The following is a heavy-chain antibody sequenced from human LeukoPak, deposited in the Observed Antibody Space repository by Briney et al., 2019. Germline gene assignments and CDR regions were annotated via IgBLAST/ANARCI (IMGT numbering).Heavy chain of an antibody. CDR1: GFTFSTYW. CDR2: IKEDGSDK. D-gene: IGHD5-12*01. Sequence: GGALRLSCAASGFTFSTYWMSWVRQAPGKGLEWVANIKEDGSDKYYVDSVKGRLTISRDNAKNSLYLQISSLRSEDTAVYYCAREDIVATTGWEYFDYWGQGTLVTVSS. J-gene: IGHJ4*02. CDR3: AREDIVATTGWEYFDY. V-gene: IGHV3-7*05.